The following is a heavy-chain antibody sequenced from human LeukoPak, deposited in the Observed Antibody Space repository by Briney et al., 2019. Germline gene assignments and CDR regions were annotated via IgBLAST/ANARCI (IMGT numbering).Heavy chain of an antibody. Sequence: PGGSLRLSRAASGFTVSSKYMSWVRQAPGKGLEWVSVIYSDGSGGSTYYADSVKGRFTISRDNSKNTLYLQMNSLRAEDTAVYYCARGSLGFDIWGQGTMVTVSS. CDR2: IYSDGSGGST. J-gene: IGHJ3*02. V-gene: IGHV3-66*02. D-gene: IGHD3-3*01. CDR3: ARGSLGFDI. CDR1: GFTVSSKY.